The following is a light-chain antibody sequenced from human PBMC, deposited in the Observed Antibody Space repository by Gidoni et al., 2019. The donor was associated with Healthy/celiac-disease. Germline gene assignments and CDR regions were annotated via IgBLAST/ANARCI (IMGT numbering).Light chain of an antibody. Sequence: DIQMTQSPSSLSASVGERDTITCRASQSISSYLNWYQQKPGKAPKLLIYAASSLQSGVPSRFSGSGSGTDFTLTISSLQPEDFATYYCQQSYSTVTFGGGTKVEIK. V-gene: IGKV1-39*01. CDR1: QSISSY. J-gene: IGKJ4*01. CDR3: QQSYSTVT. CDR2: AAS.